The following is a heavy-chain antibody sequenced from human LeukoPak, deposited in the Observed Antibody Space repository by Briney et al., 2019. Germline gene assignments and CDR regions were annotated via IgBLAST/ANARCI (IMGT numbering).Heavy chain of an antibody. V-gene: IGHV4-38-2*02. J-gene: IGHJ4*02. D-gene: IGHD1-26*01. CDR1: GYSISSGFY. Sequence: SETLSLTCTVSGYSISSGFYWGWIRQSPGKGLEWIGFIYDSESANYKSSLKSRGTMSVDTSKNQFSLKLTSMTAADTAVYFCARESGSYSRIEFWGQGTLVTVSS. CDR2: IYDSESA. CDR3: ARESGSYSRIEF.